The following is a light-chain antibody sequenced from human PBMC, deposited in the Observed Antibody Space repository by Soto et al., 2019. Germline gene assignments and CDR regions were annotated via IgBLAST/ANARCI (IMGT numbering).Light chain of an antibody. V-gene: IGKV1-27*01. CDR1: QGISNH. CDR2: AAS. Sequence: DIQMTQSPSSLSVSIGDTVAITCRASQGISNHLAWYQRKAGKVPKRLLFAASTLRPGVPSRFSGSGSGTAFTLTISSLQPEELATYFCQKYNSAPYTFGQGTKLDIK. J-gene: IGKJ2*01. CDR3: QKYNSAPYT.